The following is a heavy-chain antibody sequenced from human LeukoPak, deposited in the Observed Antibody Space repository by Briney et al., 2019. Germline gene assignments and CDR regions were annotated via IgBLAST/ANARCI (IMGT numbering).Heavy chain of an antibody. CDR2: IYTSGST. D-gene: IGHD3-3*01. J-gene: IGHJ5*02. V-gene: IGHV4-4*07. CDR1: GGSISSYY. Sequence: ASETLSLTCTVSGGSISSYYWSWIRQPAGKGLEWIGRIYTSGSTNYNPSLKSRVTMSVDTSKNQFSLKLSSVTAADTAVYYCARVTYYDFWSGYLRGGNWFDPWGQGTLVTVSS. CDR3: ARVTYYDFWSGYLRGGNWFDP.